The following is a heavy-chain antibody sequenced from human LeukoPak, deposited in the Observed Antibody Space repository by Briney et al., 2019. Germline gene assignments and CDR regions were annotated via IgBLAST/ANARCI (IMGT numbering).Heavy chain of an antibody. CDR3: ARDWDGNSHY. J-gene: IGHJ4*02. Sequence: ASVKVSCKASGYTFTGYYMHWVRQAPGQGLEWMGWINPNSGGTNYAQKFQGRVTMTRDTSISTAYMELSSLRSEDTAMYYCARDWDGNSHYWGQGTLVTVSS. CDR2: INPNSGGT. CDR1: GYTFTGYY. D-gene: IGHD2/OR15-2a*01. V-gene: IGHV1-2*02.